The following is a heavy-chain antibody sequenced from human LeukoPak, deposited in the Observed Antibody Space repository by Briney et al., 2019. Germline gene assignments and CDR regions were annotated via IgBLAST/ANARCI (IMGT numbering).Heavy chain of an antibody. V-gene: IGHV4-59*01. J-gene: IGHJ4*02. CDR2: IYYSGST. Sequence: PSETLSLTCTVSGGSISSYYGSWIRQPPGRGLEWVGYIYYSGSTNHNPPLKSRVTISVDTAKNQFSLKLSSVTAADTAVYYCASSRPAPFDYWGQGTLVTVSS. CDR3: ASSRPAPFDY. CDR1: GGSISSYY.